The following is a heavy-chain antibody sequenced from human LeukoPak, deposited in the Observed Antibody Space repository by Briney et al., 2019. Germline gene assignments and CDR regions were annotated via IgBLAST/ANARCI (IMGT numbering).Heavy chain of an antibody. V-gene: IGHV3-23*01. D-gene: IGHD6-19*01. Sequence: GGSLRLSCAASGYTFSSYAMSWVRQAPGKGLEWVSAISASGGSTYYADSVEGRFTISRDNSKNTLYLQMNSLRAEDTAVYYCAKGQGAVAIDYWGQGTLVTVSS. CDR3: AKGQGAVAIDY. CDR1: GYTFSSYA. J-gene: IGHJ4*02. CDR2: ISASGGST.